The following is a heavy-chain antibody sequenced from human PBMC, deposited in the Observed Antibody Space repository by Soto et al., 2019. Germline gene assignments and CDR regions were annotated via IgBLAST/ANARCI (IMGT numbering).Heavy chain of an antibody. Sequence: EVQLLESGGGLVQPGGSLRLSCAASGFTFSSYAMTWVRQAPGKGLEWVSGISGGGGSTYYADSVKGRFTISRDNSKNTLFLQMNSLRAEDTALYYCAKDRTTVDYHYGMAVWGEGTTFPVSS. CDR1: GFTFSSYA. J-gene: IGHJ6*04. CDR3: AKDRTTVDYHYGMAV. CDR2: ISGGGGST. V-gene: IGHV3-23*01. D-gene: IGHD4-17*01.